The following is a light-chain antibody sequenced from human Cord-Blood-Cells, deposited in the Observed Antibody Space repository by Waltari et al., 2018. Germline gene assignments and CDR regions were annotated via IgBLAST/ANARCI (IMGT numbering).Light chain of an antibody. CDR3: QVWDSSSDHPWV. Sequence: SYVLTQPPSASAAPGKTARITCGGNNIGSKSGHWYQQKPGQAPVLVVYYDSDRPSGIPERFSGSNSGNTATLTISRVEAGDEADYYCQVWDSSSDHPWVFGGGTKLTVL. CDR2: YDS. J-gene: IGLJ3*02. V-gene: IGLV3-21*04. CDR1: NIGSKS.